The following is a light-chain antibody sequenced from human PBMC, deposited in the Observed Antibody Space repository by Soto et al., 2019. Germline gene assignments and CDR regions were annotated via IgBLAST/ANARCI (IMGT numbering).Light chain of an antibody. CDR2: KAS. V-gene: IGKV1-5*03. CDR3: QQYDTTLPT. J-gene: IGKJ1*01. Sequence: DIQMTQSPFTLSASVGDRVTITCRASQSINSWLAWFQQKPGKAPKLLIYKASGLEGEVPSRFSGSGSGTEFPLTIRSLQPDDFATYYCQQYDTTLPTFGQGTKVEIK. CDR1: QSINSW.